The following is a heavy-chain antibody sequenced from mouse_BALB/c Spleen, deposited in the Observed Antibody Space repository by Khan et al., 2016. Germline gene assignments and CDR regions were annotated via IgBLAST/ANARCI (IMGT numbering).Heavy chain of an antibody. Sequence: QVQLQQPGAELVKPGASVKLSCKASGYTFTSYWMHWVKQRPGQGLEWIGEINPSNGRTNYDEKFKTKATLTVDKSSSTAYMQLSSLTAEDSAVYYCARGGHNWDYFDYWGQGTTLTVSS. CDR2: INPSNGRT. V-gene: IGHV1S81*02. CDR3: ARGGHNWDYFDY. J-gene: IGHJ2*01. D-gene: IGHD4-1*02. CDR1: GYTFTSYW.